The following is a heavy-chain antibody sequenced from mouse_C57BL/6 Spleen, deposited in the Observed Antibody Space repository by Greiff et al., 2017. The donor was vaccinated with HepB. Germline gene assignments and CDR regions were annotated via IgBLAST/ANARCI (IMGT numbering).Heavy chain of an antibody. J-gene: IGHJ1*03. D-gene: IGHD1-1*01. V-gene: IGHV7-1*01. CDR1: GFTFSDFY. CDR3: ARDYGSSYDWYFDV. Sequence: EVQRVESGGGLVQSGRSLRLSCATSGFTFSDFYMEWVRQAPGKGLEWIAASRNKANDYTTEYSASVKGRFIVSRDTSQSILYLQMNALRAEDTAIYYCARDYGSSYDWYFDVWGTGTTVTVSS. CDR2: SRNKANDYTT.